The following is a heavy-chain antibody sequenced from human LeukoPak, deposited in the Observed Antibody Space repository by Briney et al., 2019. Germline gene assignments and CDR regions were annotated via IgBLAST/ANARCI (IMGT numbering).Heavy chain of an antibody. D-gene: IGHD2-2*01. CDR3: ARSFCSSTSCYGASYYYYYMDV. CDR1: GGTFSSYA. V-gene: IGHV1-69*06. J-gene: IGHJ6*03. Sequence: GSSVKVSCKASGGTFSSYAISWVRQAPGQGLEWMGRIIPIFGTANYAQKFQGRVTITADKSTSKAYMELSSLRSEDTAVYYCARSFCSSTSCYGASYYYYYMDVWGKGTTVTVSS. CDR2: IIPIFGTA.